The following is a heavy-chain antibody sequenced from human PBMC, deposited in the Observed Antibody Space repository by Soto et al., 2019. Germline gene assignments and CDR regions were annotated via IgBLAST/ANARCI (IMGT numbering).Heavy chain of an antibody. CDR1: GFTFSSYG. V-gene: IGHV3-33*01. Sequence: QVQLVESGGGVVQPGRSLRLSCAASGFTFSSYGMHWVRQAPGKGLEWVADIWYDGSNKYYADSVKGRFTISRDNSKNTLYLQMNSLRAEDTAVYYCARDGVVDIVTGSAVKYYYYYYMDVWGKGTTVTVSS. CDR2: IWYDGSNK. CDR3: ARDGVVDIVTGSAVKYYYYYYMDV. J-gene: IGHJ6*03. D-gene: IGHD3-9*01.